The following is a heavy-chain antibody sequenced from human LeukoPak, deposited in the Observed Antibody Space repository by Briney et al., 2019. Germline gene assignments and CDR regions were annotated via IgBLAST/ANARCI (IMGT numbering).Heavy chain of an antibody. CDR2: ISHDGSLK. V-gene: IGHV3-30*18. J-gene: IGHJ3*01. CDR1: GFSFSNFG. Sequence: GRSLRLSCAASGFSFSNFGMHWVRQAPGKGLEWVAVISHDGSLKYYLDSVKGRFTISRGNSKNTLYLQMDSLRVEDTAVYYCAKKNSYGSGAGDPLDVWGHGTLVTVSS. D-gene: IGHD3-10*01. CDR3: AKKNSYGSGAGDPLDV.